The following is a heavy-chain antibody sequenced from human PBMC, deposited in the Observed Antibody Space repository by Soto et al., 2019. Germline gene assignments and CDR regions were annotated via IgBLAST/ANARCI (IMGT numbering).Heavy chain of an antibody. V-gene: IGHV4-39*01. J-gene: IGHJ6*02. CDR2: MYYGGST. D-gene: IGHD3-3*01. CDR1: GGSISSSSYY. CDR3: ARMPITIFGVGAVINYYYGMDV. Sequence: PSETLSLTCTVSGGSISSSSYYWGWIRQPPGKGLEWIGSMYYGGSTYYNPSLKSRVTISVDTSKNQFSLKLSSVTAADTAVYYCARMPITIFGVGAVINYYYGMDVWGQGTTVTVSS.